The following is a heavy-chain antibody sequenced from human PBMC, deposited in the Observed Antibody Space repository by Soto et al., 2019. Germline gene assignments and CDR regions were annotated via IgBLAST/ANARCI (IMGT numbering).Heavy chain of an antibody. Sequence: QVQLQESGPGLVKPSGTLSLTCAVSGGSFTSNNLWTWVRPPPGQGLEWIGEIYRTGSTNYNPSLKSRVTISLDKSENQFSLKVTSLTAADTAVYYCSSRDPGTSVDYCGQVTLVTVAS. V-gene: IGHV4-4*02. CDR3: SSRDPGTSVDY. J-gene: IGHJ4*02. D-gene: IGHD1-7*01. CDR1: GGSFTSNNL. CDR2: IYRTGST.